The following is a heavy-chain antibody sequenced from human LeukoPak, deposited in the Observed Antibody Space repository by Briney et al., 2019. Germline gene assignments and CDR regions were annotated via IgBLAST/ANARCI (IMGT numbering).Heavy chain of an antibody. CDR3: ARASTSSLLEPNFDY. CDR2: ISDSGGST. CDR1: GFTFSTYA. V-gene: IGHV3-23*01. D-gene: IGHD3-10*01. Sequence: GGSLRLSCAASGFTFSTYAMTWVRQAPGKGLEWVSTISDSGGSTYYADSLKGRFTISRDNSKNTLYVQMDSLRVEDTAVYYCARASTSSLLEPNFDYWGQGTLLTVSS. J-gene: IGHJ4*02.